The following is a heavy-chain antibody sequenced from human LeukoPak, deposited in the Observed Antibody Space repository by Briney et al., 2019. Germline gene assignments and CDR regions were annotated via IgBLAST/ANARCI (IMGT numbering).Heavy chain of an antibody. V-gene: IGHV4-34*01. CDR3: ARTGYSSGWYGN. Sequence: SETLSLTCAVYGGSFSGYYWSWIRQPPGKGLEWIGEINHSGSTNYNPSLKSRVTISVDTSKNQFSLKLSSVTAADTAVYYCARTGYSSGWYGNWGQGTLVTVSP. J-gene: IGHJ4*02. CDR2: INHSGST. CDR1: GGSFSGYY. D-gene: IGHD6-19*01.